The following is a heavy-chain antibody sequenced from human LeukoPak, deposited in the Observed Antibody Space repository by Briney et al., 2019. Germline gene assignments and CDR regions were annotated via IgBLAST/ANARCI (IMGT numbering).Heavy chain of an antibody. D-gene: IGHD4-17*01. CDR3: ARRGDYEFES. J-gene: IGHJ4*02. CDR1: GGSLSSSSYY. Sequence: SETLSLTCTVSGGSLSSSSYYWGWIRQPPGKGLEWIGSIYYSGSTYYNPSLKSRVTISVDTSKNQFSLKLTSVTAADTAVYYCARRGDYEFESWGQGTLVTVSS. CDR2: IYYSGST. V-gene: IGHV4-39*01.